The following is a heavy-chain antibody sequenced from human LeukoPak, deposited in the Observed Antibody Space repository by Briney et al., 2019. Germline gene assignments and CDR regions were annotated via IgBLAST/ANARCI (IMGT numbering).Heavy chain of an antibody. Sequence: SETLSLTCTVSGVSINSYYWNWIRQSPGKGLEWIGHVYYSGATKYNPSFKSRVSISIDTSKSQISLKVNSVMAADTAVYYCARMRSPYSGYDGLDVWCQGTTVTVSS. J-gene: IGHJ6*02. D-gene: IGHD4-11*01. CDR2: VYYSGAT. CDR3: ARMRSPYSGYDGLDV. CDR1: GVSINSYY. V-gene: IGHV4-59*01.